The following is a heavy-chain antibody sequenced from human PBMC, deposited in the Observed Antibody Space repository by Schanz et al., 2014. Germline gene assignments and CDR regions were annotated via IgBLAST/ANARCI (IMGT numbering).Heavy chain of an antibody. D-gene: IGHD3-22*01. V-gene: IGHV4-59*01. CDR1: GSISGYY. CDR3: AREYSSFDY. J-gene: IGHJ4*02. CDR2: IYSSGST. Sequence: QVQLQESGPGLVKPSETLSLNCRISGSISGYYWTWVRQSPGKGLEWIGYIYSSGSTNYNPSLKSRVTMSVDTSNNQFSLRLSSVTAADTAVYYCAREYSSFDYWGQGTLVTVSS.